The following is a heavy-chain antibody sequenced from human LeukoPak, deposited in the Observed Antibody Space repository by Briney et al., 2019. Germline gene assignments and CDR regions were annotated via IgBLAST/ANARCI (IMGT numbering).Heavy chain of an antibody. J-gene: IGHJ4*02. CDR1: GGTFSSYA. V-gene: IGHV1-69*06. Sequence: VASVKVSCKASGGTFSSYAISWVRQAPGQGLEWMGGIIPIFGTANYAQKFQGRVTITADKSTSTAYMELSSLRSEDTAVYYCARDRGPGGDYGDYWGQGTLVTVSS. CDR3: ARDRGPGGDYGDY. D-gene: IGHD4-17*01. CDR2: IIPIFGTA.